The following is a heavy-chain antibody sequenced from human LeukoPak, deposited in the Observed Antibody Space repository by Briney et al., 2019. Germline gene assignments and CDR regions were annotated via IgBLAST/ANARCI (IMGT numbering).Heavy chain of an antibody. CDR1: GFTFSSYG. J-gene: IGHJ4*02. Sequence: GRSLRLSCAASGFTFSSYGMHWVRQAPGKGLEWGAVISYDGSNKYYADSVKGRFTISRDNSKNTLYLQMNSLRAEDTAVYYCAKMSSSIAAAGRDYWGQGTLVTVSS. CDR2: ISYDGSNK. D-gene: IGHD6-13*01. V-gene: IGHV3-30*18. CDR3: AKMSSSIAAAGRDY.